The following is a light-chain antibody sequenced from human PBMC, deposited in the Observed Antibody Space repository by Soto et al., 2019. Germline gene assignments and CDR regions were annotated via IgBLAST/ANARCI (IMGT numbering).Light chain of an antibody. J-gene: IGKJ2*01. CDR2: GAS. Sequence: EIVMTQSPATLSLSPGERATLSCRASQSSSINLAWYQQKPGQAPRLLIYGASTRATGVPARFSGSGSGTEFTLTIRSLQSEDFAVYYCQQYNNWPPYTFGQGTKLEI. CDR3: QQYNNWPPYT. V-gene: IGKV3-15*01. CDR1: QSSSIN.